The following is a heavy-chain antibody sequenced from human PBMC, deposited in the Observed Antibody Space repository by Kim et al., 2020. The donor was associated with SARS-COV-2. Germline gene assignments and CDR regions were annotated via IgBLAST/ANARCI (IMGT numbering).Heavy chain of an antibody. V-gene: IGHV3-9*01. J-gene: IGHJ6*04. CDR2: ISWNGVNI. CDR3: AKGHGGSFYYYGLDA. CDR1: GFTFNDYA. D-gene: IGHD3-16*01. Sequence: GGSLRLSCVTSGFTFNDYAMHWVRQAPGKGLEWVSGISWNGVNIGYADSLKGRFIISRDNAKKSAYLEIDSLRAEDTALYYCAKGHGGSFYYYGLDAWG.